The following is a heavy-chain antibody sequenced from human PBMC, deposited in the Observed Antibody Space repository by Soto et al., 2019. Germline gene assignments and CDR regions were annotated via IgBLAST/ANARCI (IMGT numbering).Heavy chain of an antibody. CDR3: AASYGSGYRAFDY. V-gene: IGHV1-69*02. CDR2: INPIVSMS. D-gene: IGHD3-10*01. J-gene: IGHJ4*02. CDR1: GDTFSFYT. Sequence: QVQLVQSGTEVKKPGSSVKVSCKASGDTFSFYTINWVRQAPGLGLEWVGRINPIVSMSNYAQKFQGRVSMTADKSTSTAYMELRSLRYDDAAMYFWAASYGSGYRAFDYWGQGALVIVSS.